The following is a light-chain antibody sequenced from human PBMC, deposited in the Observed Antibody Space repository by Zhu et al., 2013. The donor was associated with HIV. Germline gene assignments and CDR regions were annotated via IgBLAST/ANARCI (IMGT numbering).Light chain of an antibody. CDR3: QQYGWSPLT. J-gene: IGKJ4*01. V-gene: IGKV3-15*01. CDR1: QSVSSN. CDR2: GAS. Sequence: EIVLTQSPATLSLSPGERATLSCRASQSVSSNLAWYQQKLGQAPRLLIYGASTRATGIPARFSGSGSGTEFTLTINSLQSEDFAVYYCQQYGWSPLTFGGGTTMEIK.